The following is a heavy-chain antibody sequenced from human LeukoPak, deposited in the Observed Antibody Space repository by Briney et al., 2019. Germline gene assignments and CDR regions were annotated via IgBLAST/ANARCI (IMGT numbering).Heavy chain of an antibody. Sequence: SVKVSCKASVGTFSSYAISWVRQAPGQGLEWMGGIIPIFGTANYAQKFQGRVTITADESTSTAYMELSSLRSEDTAVYYCARAHLHYGDSIHDLDYWGQGTLVTVSS. CDR3: ARAHLHYGDSIHDLDY. V-gene: IGHV1-69*13. CDR2: IIPIFGTA. CDR1: VGTFSSYA. J-gene: IGHJ4*02. D-gene: IGHD4-17*01.